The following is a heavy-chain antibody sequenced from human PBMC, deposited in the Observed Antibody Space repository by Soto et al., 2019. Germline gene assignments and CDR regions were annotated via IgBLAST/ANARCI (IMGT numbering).Heavy chain of an antibody. Sequence: SETLSLTCPVSGGSISSSTYYWCWIRQPPGKGLEWIGTIYYNGNIYYNPSLKSRVTLSVDTSKNEFSLKLNSVTAADTAVYFCARQLTVGGIRSWFDPWCQGTLVTVSS. CDR2: IYYNGNI. V-gene: IGHV4-39*01. CDR1: GGSISSSTYY. CDR3: ARQLTVGGIRSWFDP. D-gene: IGHD2-15*01. J-gene: IGHJ5*02.